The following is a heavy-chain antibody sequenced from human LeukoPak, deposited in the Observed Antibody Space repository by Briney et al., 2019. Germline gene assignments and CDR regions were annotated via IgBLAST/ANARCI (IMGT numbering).Heavy chain of an antibody. Sequence: SETLSLTCTASGGSLSSYYWSWIRQPPGKGLEWIGYIYYSGSTIYNPSLKSRITFSVDTSKNQFSLKLSSVTAADTAVYYCARHGKGGATDAFDIWGQGTMVTVSS. D-gene: IGHD1-26*01. J-gene: IGHJ3*02. CDR2: IYYSGST. CDR3: ARHGKGGATDAFDI. V-gene: IGHV4-59*08. CDR1: GGSLSSYY.